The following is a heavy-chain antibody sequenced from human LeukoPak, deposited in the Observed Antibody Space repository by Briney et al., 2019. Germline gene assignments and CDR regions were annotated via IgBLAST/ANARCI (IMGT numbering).Heavy chain of an antibody. CDR3: AKRVTTVEPSVVDV. V-gene: IGHV3-23*01. Sequence: GGSLRLSCAASEFDFSSHAMTWVRQAPGKGLEWVSAISISGSKTYYADSVKGRFTISRDNSKNTLYLQMNSLRVEDTAVYYCAKRVTTVEPSVVDVWGQGTAVTVSS. J-gene: IGHJ6*02. D-gene: IGHD4-23*01. CDR2: ISISGSKT. CDR1: EFDFSSHA.